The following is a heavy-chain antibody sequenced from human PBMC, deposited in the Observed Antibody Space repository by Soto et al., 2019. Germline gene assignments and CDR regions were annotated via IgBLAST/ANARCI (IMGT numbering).Heavy chain of an antibody. V-gene: IGHV4-59*08. Sequence: SETLSLTCTVSGGSISGYYWGWIRQSPVRGLELIGYIHYSGSTYYNPSLNSRVTISLDTSKKQFSLKLSSVTAADTAVYYCARLAAMGEFDYWGQGTLVTVSS. CDR1: GGSISGYY. D-gene: IGHD5-18*01. J-gene: IGHJ4*02. CDR2: IHYSGST. CDR3: ARLAAMGEFDY.